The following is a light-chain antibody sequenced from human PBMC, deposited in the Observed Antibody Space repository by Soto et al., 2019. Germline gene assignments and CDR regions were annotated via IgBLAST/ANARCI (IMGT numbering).Light chain of an antibody. Sequence: EIVLTQSPATLSLSPGERATLSCRASQSISKYLAWYQQKPGQAPRLLIYDASNRATGIPARFSGSGSGTDFTLTISSLETEDFALYYCQQRSNWRGTFGGGTKVESK. CDR1: QSISKY. CDR2: DAS. J-gene: IGKJ4*01. CDR3: QQRSNWRGT. V-gene: IGKV3-11*01.